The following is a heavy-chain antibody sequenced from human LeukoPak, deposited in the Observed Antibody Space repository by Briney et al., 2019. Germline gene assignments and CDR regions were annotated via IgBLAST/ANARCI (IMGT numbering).Heavy chain of an antibody. CDR2: IIPISGTA. J-gene: IGHJ4*02. V-gene: IGHV1-69*01. D-gene: IGHD3-22*01. Sequence: SVKVSCKASGGTFSSYAISWVRQAPGQGLEWMGGIIPISGTANYAQKFQGRVTITADESTSTAYMELSSLRSEDTAVYCCARDQGYDSSDGFDYWGQGTLVTVSS. CDR1: GGTFSSYA. CDR3: ARDQGYDSSDGFDY.